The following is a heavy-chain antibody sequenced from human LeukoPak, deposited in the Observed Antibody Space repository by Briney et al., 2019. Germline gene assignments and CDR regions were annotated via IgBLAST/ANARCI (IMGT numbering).Heavy chain of an antibody. J-gene: IGHJ6*03. CDR3: ARAGYGSGSFLYYYYYMDV. D-gene: IGHD3-10*01. CDR1: GYTFTSYY. CDR2: INPSGGST. Sequence: ASVKVSCKASGYTFTSYYMHWVRQAPGQGLEWVGIINPSGGSTSYEQKVQGRVTMTSDMYTSTVYMELSSLSSEDTAVYYCARAGYGSGSFLYYYYYMDVWGKGTTVTVSS. V-gene: IGHV1-46*01.